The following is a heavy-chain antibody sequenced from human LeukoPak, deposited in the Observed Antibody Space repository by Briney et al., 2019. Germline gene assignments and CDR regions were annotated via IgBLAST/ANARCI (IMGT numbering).Heavy chain of an antibody. CDR3: APRVVGSAPFDY. J-gene: IGHJ4*02. V-gene: IGHV3-23*01. Sequence: GGALRLSCAVSGFTFSRYGMSWVRQAPGTALEWVSGISSGGGSTYYADSVKGRFTISRDDSKNTLSLQMSSLRVEDTAVYYCAPRVVGSAPFDYWGQGTLVTVSS. CDR2: ISSGGGST. CDR1: GFTFSRYG. D-gene: IGHD2-15*01.